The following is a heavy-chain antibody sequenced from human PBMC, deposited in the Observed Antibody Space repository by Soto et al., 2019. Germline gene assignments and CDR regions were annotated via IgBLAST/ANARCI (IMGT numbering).Heavy chain of an antibody. V-gene: IGHV3-23*01. D-gene: IGHD3-16*02. J-gene: IGHJ4*02. Sequence: EVQLLESGGALVKPGGPLGFSCAASGLSLGSNALAWVGKAQGRGREWVSVFRGSGGSTYYADSVKGRFTISRDNSQNTLYLQMNSLRAEDTAVYYCAKDQDYVWGSYRQTYDYWGQGTLVTVSS. CDR3: AKDQDYVWGSYRQTYDY. CDR1: GLSLGSNA. CDR2: FRGSGGST.